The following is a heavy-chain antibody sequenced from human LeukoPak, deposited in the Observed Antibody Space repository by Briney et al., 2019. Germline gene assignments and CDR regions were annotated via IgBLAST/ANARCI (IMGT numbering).Heavy chain of an antibody. Sequence: ASVKVSCKASGYTFTSYYMHWVRQAPGQGLEWMGIIDPSGGSTSYAQKFQGRVTMTRDMSTSTVYMELSSLRSEDTAVYYCARDLIAARAYYYYYMDVWGKGTTVTISS. CDR2: IDPSGGST. CDR1: GYTFTSYY. D-gene: IGHD6-6*01. V-gene: IGHV1-46*01. J-gene: IGHJ6*03. CDR3: ARDLIAARAYYYYYMDV.